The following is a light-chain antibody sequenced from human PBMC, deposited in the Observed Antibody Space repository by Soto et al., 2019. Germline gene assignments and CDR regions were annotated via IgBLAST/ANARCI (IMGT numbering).Light chain of an antibody. CDR3: GTWDSSLSVV. J-gene: IGLJ2*01. CDR2: DNN. CDR1: SSNIGNNY. V-gene: IGLV1-51*01. Sequence: QSVLTQPPSVSAAPGQKVTISCSGSSSNIGNNYVSWYQQLPGTAPKLLIYDNNKRPSGIPDRFSGSKSGTSATLGITGLQTGDEADYYCGTWDSSLSVVFXGGT.